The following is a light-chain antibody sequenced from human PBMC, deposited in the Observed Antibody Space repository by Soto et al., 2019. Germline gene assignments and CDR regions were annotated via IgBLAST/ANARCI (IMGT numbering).Light chain of an antibody. CDR3: CSYAGGHTSLL. CDR1: SSDVGGYNY. CDR2: DVS. Sequence: QSALTQPRSVSGSPGQSVTISCTGTSSDVGGYNYVSWYRQHPGTVPKLMIYDVSNRPSGVPDRFSGSKSGNTASLTISGLQAEDEADYYCCSYAGGHTSLLFGGGTKLTVL. V-gene: IGLV2-11*01. J-gene: IGLJ2*01.